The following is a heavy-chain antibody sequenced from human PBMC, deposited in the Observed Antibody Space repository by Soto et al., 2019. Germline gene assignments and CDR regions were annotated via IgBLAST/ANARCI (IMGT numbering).Heavy chain of an antibody. V-gene: IGHV1-2*04. J-gene: IGHJ6*02. CDR3: ARDRYYDFWSGYFGYYGMDV. CDR1: GYTFTGYY. D-gene: IGHD3-3*01. CDR2: INPNSGGT. Sequence: GASVKVSCKASGYTFTGYYMHWVRQAPGQGLEWMGWINPNSGGTNYAQKFQGWVTMTRDTSISTAYMELSRLRSDDTAVYYCARDRYYDFWSGYFGYYGMDVWGQGTTVTVSS.